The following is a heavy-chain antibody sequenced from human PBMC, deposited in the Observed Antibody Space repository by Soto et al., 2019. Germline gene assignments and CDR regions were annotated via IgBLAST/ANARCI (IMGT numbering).Heavy chain of an antibody. CDR1: GFTFSAFW. D-gene: IGHD1-26*01. V-gene: IGHV3-7*05. J-gene: IGHJ4*02. CDR3: AGSGSHSSDS. Sequence: EVQLVESGGNLVQPGGSLRLSCAASGFTFSAFWMSWVRRAPGRGLEWVANIKEDGSETYYVDSVEGRFTISRDNAKKSLYLQMNSLRAEDTALYYCAGSGSHSSDSWGQGALVTVSS. CDR2: IKEDGSET.